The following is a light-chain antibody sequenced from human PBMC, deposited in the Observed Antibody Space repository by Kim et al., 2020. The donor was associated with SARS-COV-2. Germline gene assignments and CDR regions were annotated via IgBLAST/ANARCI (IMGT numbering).Light chain of an antibody. V-gene: IGKV3-20*01. CDR3: QQYGRSPWT. CDR1: ESVSSTY. J-gene: IGKJ1*01. Sequence: DIVLTQSPGTLSLSPGERATLSCRAGESVSSTYLAWYQQKPGQAPRLLIYGASSRATGIPDRFSASGSGTDFTLTISRLEPEDFAVYYCQQYGRSPWTFGQGTKVEIK. CDR2: GAS.